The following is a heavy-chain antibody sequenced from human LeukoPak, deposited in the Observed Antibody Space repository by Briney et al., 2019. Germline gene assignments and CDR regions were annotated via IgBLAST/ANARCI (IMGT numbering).Heavy chain of an antibody. CDR3: ARSDYGVPFDY. D-gene: IGHD4-17*01. CDR1: GYSLTSYW. J-gene: IGHJ4*02. Sequence: GGSLKISCKGSGYSLTSYWIGWVRQMPGKGLEWMGIIYPGDSDTTYSPSFQGQVIISADKSISTAYLQWSSLKASDTAMYYCARSDYGVPFDYWGQGTLVTVSS. CDR2: IYPGDSDT. V-gene: IGHV5-51*01.